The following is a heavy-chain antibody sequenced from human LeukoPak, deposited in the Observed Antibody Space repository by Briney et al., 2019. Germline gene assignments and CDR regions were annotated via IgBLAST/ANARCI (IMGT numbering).Heavy chain of an antibody. D-gene: IGHD1-26*01. J-gene: IGHJ4*02. V-gene: IGHV3-23*01. CDR2: INGGGGST. CDR3: AKQRRAFIVGATVPRYYFDY. Sequence: GGSLRLSCAASGFTFSTYAMTWVRQAPGKGLEWVSTINGGGGSTYYADSVKGRFTISRDNSKNTLYLQMNSLRAEDTAVYYCAKQRRAFIVGATVPRYYFDYWGQETLVTVSS. CDR1: GFTFSTYA.